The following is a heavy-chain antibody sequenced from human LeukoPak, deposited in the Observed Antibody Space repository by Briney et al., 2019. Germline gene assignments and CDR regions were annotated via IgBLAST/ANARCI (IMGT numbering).Heavy chain of an antibody. CDR3: ARGTLTQWLVRGFNY. CDR2: MNPNSGNT. CDR1: GYTFTSYD. D-gene: IGHD6-19*01. J-gene: IGHJ4*02. V-gene: IGHV1-8*01. Sequence: ASVKVSCKASGYTFTSYDINWVRQATGQGLERMGWMNPNSGNTGYAQKFQGRVTMTRDTSISTAYMELSRLRSDDTAVYYCARGTLTQWLVRGFNYWGQGTLVTVSS.